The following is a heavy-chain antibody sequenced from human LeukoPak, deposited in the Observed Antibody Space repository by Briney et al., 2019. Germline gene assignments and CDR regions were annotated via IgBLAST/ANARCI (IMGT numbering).Heavy chain of an antibody. V-gene: IGHV4-4*07. CDR1: GGSISSYY. J-gene: IGHJ6*03. D-gene: IGHD3-9*01. CDR3: ARERMYYDILTGYHYYYYMDV. CDR2: IYTSGST. Sequence: SETLSLTCTVSGGSISSYYWSWIRQPAGKGLEWIGRIYTSGSTNYNPSLKSRVTMSVDTSKNQFSLKLSSVTAADTAVYYCARERMYYDILTGYHYYYYMDVWGKGTTVTVSS.